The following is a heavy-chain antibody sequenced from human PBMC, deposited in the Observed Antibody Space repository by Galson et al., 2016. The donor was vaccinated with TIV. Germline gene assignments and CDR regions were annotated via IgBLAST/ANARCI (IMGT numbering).Heavy chain of an antibody. CDR3: ARTYGTSHYQFYFEF. CDR1: GYSFATYG. Sequence: SVKVSCKASGYSFATYGISWVRQAPGQGLEWMGWISAHSGHTDYAQKLQGRVTMTTDTATNTAYMELRSLRSDDTAVYYCARTYGTSHYQFYFEFWGQGTLVTVAS. D-gene: IGHD4/OR15-4a*01. CDR2: ISAHSGHT. J-gene: IGHJ4*02. V-gene: IGHV1-18*01.